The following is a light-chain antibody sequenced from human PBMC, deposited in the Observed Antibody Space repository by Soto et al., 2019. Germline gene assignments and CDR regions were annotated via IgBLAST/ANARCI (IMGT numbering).Light chain of an antibody. Sequence: QLIKSPCFLSDSVGEIVIITCGASQGISSFLALYQQKPGKAPKLLIYAASTLQSGVPSRFSGSGSGTDFTLTISSLQSEDFALYYCQQDNNWPITFGQGTRLEIK. J-gene: IGKJ5*01. CDR3: QQDNNWPIT. CDR1: QGISSF. V-gene: IGKV1-9*01. CDR2: AAS.